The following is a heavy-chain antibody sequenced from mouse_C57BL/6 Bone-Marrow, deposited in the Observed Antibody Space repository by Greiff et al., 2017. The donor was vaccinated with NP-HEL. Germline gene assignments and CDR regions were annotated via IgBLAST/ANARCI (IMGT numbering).Heavy chain of an antibody. V-gene: IGHV1-50*01. D-gene: IGHD3-2*02. Sequence: VQLQQPGAELVKPGASVKLSCKASGYTFTSYWMQWVKQRPGQGLEWIGEIDPSDSYTNYNQKFKGKATLTVDTSSSTAYMQLSSLTSEDSAVYYCAIWGLRLGDYWGQGTTLTVSS. CDR2: IDPSDSYT. J-gene: IGHJ2*01. CDR1: GYTFTSYW. CDR3: AIWGLRLGDY.